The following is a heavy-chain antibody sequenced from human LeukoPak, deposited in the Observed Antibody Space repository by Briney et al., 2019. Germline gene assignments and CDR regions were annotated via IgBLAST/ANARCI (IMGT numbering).Heavy chain of an antibody. J-gene: IGHJ4*02. CDR1: GFAFRSYG. D-gene: IGHD3-9*01. CDR3: AKNRGVLRNFDRYDY. V-gene: IGHV3-23*01. Sequence: PGGSLRLSCAVSGFAFRSYGMSWVRQAPGKWLEWVSAISGSADSTYYADSVKGRFTISRDNSKNTLYLQVNSLRAEDTAVYYCAKNRGVLRNFDRYDYWGQGTLVTVSS. CDR2: ISGSADST.